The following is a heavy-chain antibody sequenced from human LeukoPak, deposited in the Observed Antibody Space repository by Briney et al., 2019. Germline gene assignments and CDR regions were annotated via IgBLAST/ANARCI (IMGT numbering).Heavy chain of an antibody. J-gene: IGHJ4*02. V-gene: IGHV3-23*01. D-gene: IGHD6-13*01. CDR1: XXTFSSYA. Sequence: GGSLRXXXXXXXXTFSSYAMSWVXQPLGKGLEWVSAISGSGISTYYADSVKGRFTISRDNSKDTLYLQLNSLRAEDTAIYYCAKDPEAGLTGYFDFWGQGTLVTVSS. CDR3: AKDPEAGLTGYFDF. CDR2: ISGSGIST.